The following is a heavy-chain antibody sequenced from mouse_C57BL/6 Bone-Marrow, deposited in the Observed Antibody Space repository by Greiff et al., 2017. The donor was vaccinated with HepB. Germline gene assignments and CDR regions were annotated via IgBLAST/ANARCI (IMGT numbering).Heavy chain of an antibody. Sequence: EVQLVESGGGLVKPGGSLKLSCAASGFTFSSYAMSWVRQTPEKRLEWVATISDGGSYTYYPDNVKGRFTISRDNAKNNLYLQMSHLKSEDTAMYYCARDDYDERAFAYWGQGTLVTVSA. J-gene: IGHJ3*01. CDR1: GFTFSSYA. D-gene: IGHD2-4*01. V-gene: IGHV5-4*01. CDR2: ISDGGSYT. CDR3: ARDDYDERAFAY.